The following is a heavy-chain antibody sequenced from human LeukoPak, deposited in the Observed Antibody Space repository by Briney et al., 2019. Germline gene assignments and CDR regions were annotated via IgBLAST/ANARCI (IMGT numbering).Heavy chain of an antibody. V-gene: IGHV3-23*01. Sequence: GGSLRLSCAASGFTFISYAMSWVRQAPGKGLEWVSAISGSGGSTYYADSVRGRFTISRDNSKNTLYLQMNSLRAEDTAVYYCAKESWDLGDRTNDYWGQGTLVTVSS. CDR2: ISGSGGST. CDR3: AKESWDLGDRTNDY. J-gene: IGHJ4*02. CDR1: GFTFISYA. D-gene: IGHD3-16*01.